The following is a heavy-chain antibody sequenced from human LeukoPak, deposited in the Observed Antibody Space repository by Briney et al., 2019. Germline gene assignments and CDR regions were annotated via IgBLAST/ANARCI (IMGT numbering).Heavy chain of an antibody. Sequence: GASVKVSCKASGYTFTGYYMHWVRQAPGQGLEWMGWINPNSGGSNYAQKFQGRVTITADKSTSTAYMELSSLRSEDTAVYYCARASAREDYWGQGTLVTVSS. CDR3: ARASAREDY. J-gene: IGHJ4*02. D-gene: IGHD1-26*01. CDR2: INPNSGGS. V-gene: IGHV1-2*02. CDR1: GYTFTGYY.